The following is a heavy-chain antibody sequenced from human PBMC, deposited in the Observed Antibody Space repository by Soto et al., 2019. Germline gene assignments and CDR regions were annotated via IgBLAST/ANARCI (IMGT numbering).Heavy chain of an antibody. CDR2: IIPISGTA. J-gene: IGHJ6*02. V-gene: IGHV1-69*01. CDR3: ARSQGSSTSLEIYFYYYCGMDV. Sequence: QVQLGQSGAEVKKPGSSVKVSCKASGGTFSSYAISWVRQAPGQGLEWMGGIIPISGTANYAQKFQGRVTITADESTSTAYMELSSLRSEDTAVYYCARSQGSSTSLEIYFYYYCGMDVWGQGTTVTVSS. D-gene: IGHD2-2*01. CDR1: GGTFSSYA.